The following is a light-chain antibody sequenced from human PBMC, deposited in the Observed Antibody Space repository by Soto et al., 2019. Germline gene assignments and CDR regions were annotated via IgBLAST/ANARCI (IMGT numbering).Light chain of an antibody. CDR2: WAS. Sequence: DIVMTQSPDSLAVSLGERATINCKSSQSVLYSSNNKNYLAWYQQKPGQPPKLLIYWASTRESGVPDRFSGSGSGTDFTLTISSPQAEDVAVYYCQQYYSTPYTFGQWTKLEIK. CDR1: QSVLYSSNNKNY. J-gene: IGKJ2*01. CDR3: QQYYSTPYT. V-gene: IGKV4-1*01.